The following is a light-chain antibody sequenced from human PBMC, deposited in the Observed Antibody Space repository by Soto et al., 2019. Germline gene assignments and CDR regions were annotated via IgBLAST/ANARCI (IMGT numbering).Light chain of an antibody. J-gene: IGKJ4*01. CDR1: QSVSSY. CDR3: QQRSNSPLII. CDR2: DAS. V-gene: IGKV3-11*02. Sequence: EIVLTQSPATLSLSPGERATLSCRASQSVSSYLAWYQQKPGQAPRLLIYDASNRATGIPARFSGSASGRDSTISISSIEPEDVAVNYCQQRSNSPLIILGGGTKVEIK.